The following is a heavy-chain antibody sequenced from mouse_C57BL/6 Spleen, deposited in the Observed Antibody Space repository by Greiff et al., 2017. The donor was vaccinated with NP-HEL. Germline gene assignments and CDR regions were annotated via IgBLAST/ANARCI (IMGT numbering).Heavy chain of an antibody. CDR1: GFTFSDYY. Sequence: EVNVVESEGGLVQPGSSMKLSCTASGFTFSDYYMAWVRQVPEKGLEWVANINYDGSSTYYLDSLKSRFIISRDNAKNILYLQMSSLKSEDTATYYCARCHYYGSSHWYFDVWGTGTTVTVSS. D-gene: IGHD1-1*01. V-gene: IGHV5-16*01. CDR2: INYDGSST. CDR3: ARCHYYGSSHWYFDV. J-gene: IGHJ1*03.